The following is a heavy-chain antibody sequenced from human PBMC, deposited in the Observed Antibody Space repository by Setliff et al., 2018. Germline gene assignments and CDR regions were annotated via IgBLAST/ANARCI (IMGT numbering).Heavy chain of an antibody. CDR1: GYTLSRHY. CDR2: INPGGGSA. J-gene: IGHJ4*02. CDR3: ARVESMVRGKNILRHFDY. Sequence: VASVKVSCKATGYTLSRHYMHWARQAPGQGLEWMGIINPGGGSASIVQKFQGRLTLTTDISTSTAYMELGSLTTDDTAVYYCARVESMVRGKNILRHFDYWGQGIQVTVSS. V-gene: IGHV1-46*01. D-gene: IGHD3-10*01.